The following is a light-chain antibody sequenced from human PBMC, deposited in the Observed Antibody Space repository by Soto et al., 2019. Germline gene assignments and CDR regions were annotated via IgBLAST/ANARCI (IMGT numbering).Light chain of an antibody. CDR1: QSISSL. CDR2: DAA. CDR3: QQYNSYSVNA. Sequence: DIQMTQSPSTLSASVGDRLTIPCRASQSISSLLSCYQQKPRKAPKLLIYDAASLESGVPSRFSGSRSGTEFSLTISRLQPDDFATYYCQQYNSYSVNAFGQGTKVDIK. V-gene: IGKV1-5*01. J-gene: IGKJ2*01.